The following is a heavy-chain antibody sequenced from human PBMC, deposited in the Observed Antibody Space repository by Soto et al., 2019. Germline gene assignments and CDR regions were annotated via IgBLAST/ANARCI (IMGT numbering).Heavy chain of an antibody. J-gene: IGHJ5*02. D-gene: IGHD5-18*01. Sequence: AAVKVSCKASGYTFTSYGISWVRQAPGQGLEWMGWISAYNGNTNYAQKLQGRVTMTTDTSTSTAYMELRSLRSDDTAVYYCARAVMARNSYRRFDPWRPGTLVTVSS. CDR1: GYTFTSYG. CDR3: ARAVMARNSYRRFDP. CDR2: ISAYNGNT. V-gene: IGHV1-18*01.